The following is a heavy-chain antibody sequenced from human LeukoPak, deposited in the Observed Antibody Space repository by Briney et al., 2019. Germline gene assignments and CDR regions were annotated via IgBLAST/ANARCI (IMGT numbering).Heavy chain of an antibody. CDR2: IYSGGST. J-gene: IGHJ4*02. Sequence: GGSLRLSCAASGFTVSSNYMSWVRQAPGKGLEWVSVIYSGGSTYYADSVKGRFTISRDNSKNTLYLQTNSLRAEDTAVYYCARYDYSSGHYYFDYWGQGTLVTVSS. CDR3: ARYDYSSGHYYFDY. D-gene: IGHD6-19*01. CDR1: GFTVSSNY. V-gene: IGHV3-66*01.